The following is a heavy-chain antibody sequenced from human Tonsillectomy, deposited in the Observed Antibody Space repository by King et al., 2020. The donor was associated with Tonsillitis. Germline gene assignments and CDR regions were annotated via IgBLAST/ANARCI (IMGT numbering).Heavy chain of an antibody. Sequence: QLVQSGAEVKKPGSSVKVSCKASGGTFSKYALSWVRQAPGQGLEWMGGIIAIFRSSKSAQKFQGRVTMTADESTSTAYLELSSLTSEDTGVYYCARGQGGLDLVDIWGQGTMVFVSS. CDR3: ARGQGGLDLVDI. CDR1: GGTFSKYA. J-gene: IGHJ3*02. CDR2: IIAIFRSS. V-gene: IGHV1-69*12. D-gene: IGHD6-25*01.